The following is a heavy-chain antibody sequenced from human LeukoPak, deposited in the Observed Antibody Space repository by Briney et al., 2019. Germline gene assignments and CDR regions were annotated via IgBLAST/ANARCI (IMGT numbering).Heavy chain of an antibody. CDR1: GGSISSSSYY. Sequence: PSETLSLTCTVSGGSISSSSYYWGWIRQPPGKGLEWIGSIYYSGSTYYNPSLKSRVTISVDTSKNQFSLKLSSVTAADTAVYYCAKISGYSTSWTPDYWGQGTLVTVSS. J-gene: IGHJ4*02. D-gene: IGHD6-13*01. V-gene: IGHV4-39*01. CDR2: IYYSGST. CDR3: AKISGYSTSWTPDY.